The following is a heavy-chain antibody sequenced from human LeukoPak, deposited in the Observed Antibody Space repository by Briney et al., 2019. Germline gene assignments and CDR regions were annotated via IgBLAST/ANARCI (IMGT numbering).Heavy chain of an antibody. CDR3: AIRGGGVSSSWYVINWFDP. J-gene: IGHJ5*02. CDR2: ISRSGGST. CDR1: GFTFSSYA. Sequence: GGSLRLSCAASGFTFSSYAMSWVRQAPGKGLEWVSAISRSGGSTFYADSVKGRFTISRDNSKNTLYLQMNSLRAEDTAVYYCAIRGGGVSSSWYVINWFDPWGQGTLVTVSS. V-gene: IGHV3-23*01. D-gene: IGHD6-13*01.